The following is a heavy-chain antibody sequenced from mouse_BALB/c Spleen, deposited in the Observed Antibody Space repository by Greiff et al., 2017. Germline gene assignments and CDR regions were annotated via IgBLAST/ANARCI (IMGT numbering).Heavy chain of an antibody. CDR3: ARPPTARATPWFAY. Sequence: CGAELARPGASVKMSCKASGYTFTSYTMHWVKQRPGQGLEWIGYINPSSGYTNYNQKFKDKATLTADKSSSTAYMQLSSLTSEDSAVYYCARPPTARATPWFAYWGQGTLVTVSA. CDR1: GYTFTSYT. D-gene: IGHD3-2*01. J-gene: IGHJ3*01. CDR2: INPSSGYT. V-gene: IGHV1-4*01.